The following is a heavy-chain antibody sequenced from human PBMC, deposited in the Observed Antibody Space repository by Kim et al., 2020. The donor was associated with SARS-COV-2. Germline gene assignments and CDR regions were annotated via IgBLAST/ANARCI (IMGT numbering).Heavy chain of an antibody. J-gene: IGHJ4*02. D-gene: IGHD1-26*01. Sequence: SETLSLTCTVSGGSMSGYYWSWIRQSPGKGLEWIGYIFYNGNTGYNPSLKSRVTISLDTSKSQFSLRLSSVTAADTAVYYCARHGRGSSTYYFDYWGQG. CDR2: IFYNGNT. V-gene: IGHV4-59*08. CDR1: GGSMSGYY. CDR3: ARHGRGSSTYYFDY.